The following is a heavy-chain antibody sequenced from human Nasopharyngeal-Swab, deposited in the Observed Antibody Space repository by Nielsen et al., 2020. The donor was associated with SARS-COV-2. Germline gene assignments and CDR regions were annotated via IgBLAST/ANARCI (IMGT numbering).Heavy chain of an antibody. Sequence: SGPTLVTPTETLTLTCTVPGFSLSNARMGVRWIRQPPGKALEWLAHIFSNDEKSYSTSLKSRLTISKDTSKSQVVLTMTNMDPVDTATYYCARIIEYYDFWSGFAPNYYYYYYMDVWGKGTTVTVSS. J-gene: IGHJ6*03. V-gene: IGHV2-26*01. CDR2: IFSNDEK. CDR3: ARIIEYYDFWSGFAPNYYYYYYMDV. D-gene: IGHD3-3*01. CDR1: GFSLSNARMG.